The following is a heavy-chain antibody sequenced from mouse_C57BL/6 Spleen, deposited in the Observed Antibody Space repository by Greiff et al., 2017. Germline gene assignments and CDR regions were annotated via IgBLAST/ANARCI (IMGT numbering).Heavy chain of an antibody. Sequence: QVQLQQSGPELVKPGASVKISCKASGYAFSSSWMNWVKQRPGKGLEWIGRIYPGDGDTNYNGKFKGKATLTADKSSSTAYMQLSSLTSEDSAVYFCAREGDGPWFAYWGQGTLVTVSA. CDR3: AREGDGPWFAY. J-gene: IGHJ3*01. CDR1: GYAFSSSW. V-gene: IGHV1-82*01. CDR2: IYPGDGDT. D-gene: IGHD2-3*01.